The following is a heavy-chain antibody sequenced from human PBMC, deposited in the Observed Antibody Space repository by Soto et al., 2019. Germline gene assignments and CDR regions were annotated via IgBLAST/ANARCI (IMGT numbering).Heavy chain of an antibody. Sequence: SETLSLTCTVSGGSISSYYWSWIRQPPGKGLEWIGYIYYSGSTNYNPSLKSRVTISVDTSKNQFSLKLSSVTAADTAVYYCARFDILTGYYTAAFDYWGQGTLVTVSS. CDR1: GGSISSYY. D-gene: IGHD3-9*01. V-gene: IGHV4-59*01. J-gene: IGHJ4*02. CDR3: ARFDILTGYYTAAFDY. CDR2: IYYSGST.